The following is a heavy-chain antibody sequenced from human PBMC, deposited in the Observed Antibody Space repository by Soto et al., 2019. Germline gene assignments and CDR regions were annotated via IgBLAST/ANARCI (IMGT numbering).Heavy chain of an antibody. CDR1: GYTFTGYY. J-gene: IGHJ6*02. V-gene: IGHV1-2*04. CDR2: INPNSGGI. CDR3: ARVRYQLWPGSQTLTAPDYGMDV. D-gene: IGHD5-18*01. Sequence: ASVKVSCKASGYTFTGYYMHWVRQAPGQGLEWMGWINPNSGGINYAQKFQGWVTMTRDTSISTAYMELSRLRSDDTAVYYCARVRYQLWPGSQTLTAPDYGMDVWGQGTTVTVSS.